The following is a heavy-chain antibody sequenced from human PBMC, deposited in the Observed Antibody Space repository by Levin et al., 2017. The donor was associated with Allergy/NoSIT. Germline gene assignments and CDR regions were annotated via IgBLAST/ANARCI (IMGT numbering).Heavy chain of an antibody. CDR3: ATSNSGNYYHLDS. V-gene: IGHV4-59*08. CDR2: IYYSRVT. CDR1: SGSISSYY. J-gene: IGHJ4*02. D-gene: IGHD3-22*01. Sequence: SETLSLTCNVSSGSISSYYWSWIRQPPGKGLEWIGYIYYSRVTRYNPSLKSRVTMSVDASKNQLSLKLTSVTAADTAVYYCATSNSGNYYHLDSWGQGTLVTVSS.